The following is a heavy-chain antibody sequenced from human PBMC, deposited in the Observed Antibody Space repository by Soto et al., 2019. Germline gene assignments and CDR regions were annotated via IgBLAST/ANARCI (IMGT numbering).Heavy chain of an antibody. CDR2: INPNSGGT. J-gene: IGHJ4*02. CDR3: AKDPGGDLVRGEILYYFEY. CDR1: GYTFTGYY. V-gene: IGHV1-2*02. D-gene: IGHD3-10*01. Sequence: ASVKVSCKASGYTFTGYYMHWVRQAPGQGLEWMGWINPNSGGTNYAQKFQGRVTMTRDTSISTAYMELSRLRVEDTALYYCAKDPGGDLVRGEILYYFEYWGQGTLVTVSS.